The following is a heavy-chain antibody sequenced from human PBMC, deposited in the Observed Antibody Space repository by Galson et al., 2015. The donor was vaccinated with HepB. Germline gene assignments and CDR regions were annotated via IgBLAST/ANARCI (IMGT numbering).Heavy chain of an antibody. J-gene: IGHJ4*02. V-gene: IGHV3-20*04. D-gene: IGHD6-19*01. Sequence: SLRLSCAASGFTFDDYGMSWVRQAPGKGLEWVSGINWNGGSTGYADSVKGRFTISRDNAKNSLYLQMNSLRAEDTALYYCARGDGDGVAAPFDYWGQGTLVTVSS. CDR1: GFTFDDYG. CDR3: ARGDGDGVAAPFDY. CDR2: INWNGGST.